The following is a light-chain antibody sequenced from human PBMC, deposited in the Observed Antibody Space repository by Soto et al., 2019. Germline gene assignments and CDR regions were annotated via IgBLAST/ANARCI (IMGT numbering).Light chain of an antibody. V-gene: IGLV1-44*01. J-gene: IGLJ2*01. CDR3: ATWDDSLNGHVV. CDR2: SNN. Sequence: QSVLSQQPSASGTPGQRVTISCSGSRSNIGSNTVNWYQQLPGTAPKLLMYSNNQRPSGVSDRFSGSKSGTSASLAVRGLQSEDEADYYCATWDDSLNGHVVFGGGTKLTVL. CDR1: RSNIGSNT.